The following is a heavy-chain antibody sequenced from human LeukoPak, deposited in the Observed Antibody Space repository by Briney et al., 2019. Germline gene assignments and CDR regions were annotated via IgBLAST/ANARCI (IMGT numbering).Heavy chain of an antibody. CDR3: ARIHDYGDYGDWFDP. CDR1: GFTVSSNY. J-gene: IGHJ5*02. CDR2: IYSGGST. V-gene: IGHV3-53*04. Sequence: PGGSLRLSCAASGFTVSSNYMSWVRQAPGKRLEWVSVIYSGGSTYYADSVKGRFTISRHNSKNTLYLQMSSLRAEDTAVYYCARIHDYGDYGDWFDPWGQGTLVTVSS. D-gene: IGHD4-17*01.